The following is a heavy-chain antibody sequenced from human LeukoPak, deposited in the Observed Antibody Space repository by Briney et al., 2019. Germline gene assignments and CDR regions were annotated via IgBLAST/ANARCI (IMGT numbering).Heavy chain of an antibody. V-gene: IGHV3-33*08. J-gene: IGHJ4*02. CDR1: GFTFSNYA. D-gene: IGHD6-6*01. Sequence: GGSLRLSCAASGFTFSNYAMTWVRQAPGKGLEWVAVIWYDGSNKYYADSVKGRFTISRDNSKNTLYLQMNSLRAEDTAVYYCARDGDSSSLGYWGQGTLVTVSS. CDR2: IWYDGSNK. CDR3: ARDGDSSSLGY.